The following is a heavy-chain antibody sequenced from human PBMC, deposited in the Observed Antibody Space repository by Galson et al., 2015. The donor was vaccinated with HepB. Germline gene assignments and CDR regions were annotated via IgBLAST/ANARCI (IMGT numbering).Heavy chain of an antibody. CDR1: GYPFTSYF. J-gene: IGHJ6*01. D-gene: IGHD3-10*01. CDR3: ARDPGGLWEGSGYHYGLDV. Sequence: SVKVSCKASGYPFTSYFIHWVRQAPGQGLEWMGINNPVRTITTYEQRFQGRVTMTRDTSTSTVYMELSSLTSEDTAVYYCARDPGGLWEGSGYHYGLDVWGQGTTVTVSS. V-gene: IGHV1-46*01. CDR2: NNPVRTIT.